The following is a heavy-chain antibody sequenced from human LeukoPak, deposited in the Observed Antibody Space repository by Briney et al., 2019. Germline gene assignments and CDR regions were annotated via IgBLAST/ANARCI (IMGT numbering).Heavy chain of an antibody. J-gene: IGHJ4*02. CDR1: GYSISSGYY. CDR3: AREIFGARAFEY. Sequence: SETLSLTCTVSGYSISSGYYWGWIRQPPGKGLEWIGTFYDSGSTYYNPSLKSRVTISVDTSKNQFSLKLSSVTAADTAVYYCAREIFGARAFEYWGQGILVTVSS. V-gene: IGHV4-38-2*02. CDR2: FYDSGST. D-gene: IGHD3-3*01.